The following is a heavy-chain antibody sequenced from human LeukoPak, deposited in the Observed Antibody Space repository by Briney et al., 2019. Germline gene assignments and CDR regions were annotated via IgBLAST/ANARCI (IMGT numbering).Heavy chain of an antibody. Sequence: SETLSLTCAVYGGHFSAYYWNWIRQSPGKGLEWIGEINHSGSTNYNPSLKSRVTISGDPSKNQFSLKVSSVTAADSAAYYCASSGIAVAGPSYYFDYWGQGTLVTVFS. CDR3: ASSGIAVAGPSYYFDY. V-gene: IGHV4-34*01. J-gene: IGHJ4*02. CDR2: INHSGST. D-gene: IGHD6-19*01. CDR1: GGHFSAYY.